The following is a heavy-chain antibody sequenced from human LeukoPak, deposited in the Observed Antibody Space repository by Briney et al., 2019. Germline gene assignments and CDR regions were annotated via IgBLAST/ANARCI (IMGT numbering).Heavy chain of an antibody. Sequence: SETLSLTCAVYGGSFSGYYWSWIRQPPGKGLEWIGEINHSGSTNYNPSLKSRVTISADTSKNQFSLKLSSVTAADTAVYYCASQSVAGPLDYWGQGTLVTVSS. D-gene: IGHD6-19*01. CDR3: ASQSVAGPLDY. CDR2: INHSGST. J-gene: IGHJ4*02. CDR1: GGSFSGYY. V-gene: IGHV4-34*01.